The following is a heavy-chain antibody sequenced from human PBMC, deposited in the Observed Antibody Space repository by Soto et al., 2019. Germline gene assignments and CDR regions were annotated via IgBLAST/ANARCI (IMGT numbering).Heavy chain of an antibody. CDR2: INPTGGST. V-gene: IGHV1-46*01. CDR1: GYIFINYY. Sequence: ASVKVSCKASGYIFINYYIHWVRQAPGHGLEWMAIINPTGGSTSYAQKFQGRVTLTMDTSTSTAYMELRSLRSDDTAMYYCARDEYQLLSHTYDAFDIWGQGTMVTVSS. D-gene: IGHD2-2*01. J-gene: IGHJ3*02. CDR3: ARDEYQLLSHTYDAFDI.